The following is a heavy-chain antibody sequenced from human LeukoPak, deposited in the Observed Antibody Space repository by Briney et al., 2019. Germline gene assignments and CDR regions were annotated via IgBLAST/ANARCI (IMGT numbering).Heavy chain of an antibody. Sequence: GGSLRLSCAASGFTFSSHGMHWVRQAPGKGLEWLAFIRYDGSDSYYADSVKGRFTISRDNSKKTLYLQMDSLRTEDTAFYYCALIGVVIPPDTYDVWGQGTLVTVSS. V-gene: IGHV3-30*02. D-gene: IGHD2-21*01. J-gene: IGHJ3*01. CDR3: ALIGVVIPPDTYDV. CDR2: IRYDGSDS. CDR1: GFTFSSHG.